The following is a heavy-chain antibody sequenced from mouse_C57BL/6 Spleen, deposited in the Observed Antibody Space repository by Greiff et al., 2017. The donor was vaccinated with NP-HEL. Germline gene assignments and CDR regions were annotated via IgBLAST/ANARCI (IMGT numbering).Heavy chain of an antibody. J-gene: IGHJ2*01. CDR2: INPYNGGT. CDR1: GYTFTDYY. Sequence: EVQLQQSGPVLVKPGASVKMSCKASGYTFTDYYMNWVKQSHGKSLEWIGVINPYNGGTSYNQKFKGKATLTVDKSSSTAYMELNSLTSEDSAVYYCTRGWLLPGFYFDYWGQGTTLTVSS. D-gene: IGHD2-3*01. V-gene: IGHV1-19*01. CDR3: TRGWLLPGFYFDY.